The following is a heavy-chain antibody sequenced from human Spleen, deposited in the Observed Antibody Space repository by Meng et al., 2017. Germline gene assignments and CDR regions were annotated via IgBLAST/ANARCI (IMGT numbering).Heavy chain of an antibody. D-gene: IGHD4-17*01. Sequence: SVKVSCKASGYTFTGYYMHWVRHAPGQGLEWMGGIIPIFGTANYAQKFQGRVTITADESTSTAYMELSSLRSEDTAVYYCASPNDYGEGDYYYYGMDVWGQGTTVTVSS. V-gene: IGHV1-69*13. CDR1: GYTFTGYY. CDR2: IIPIFGTA. CDR3: ASPNDYGEGDYYYYGMDV. J-gene: IGHJ6*02.